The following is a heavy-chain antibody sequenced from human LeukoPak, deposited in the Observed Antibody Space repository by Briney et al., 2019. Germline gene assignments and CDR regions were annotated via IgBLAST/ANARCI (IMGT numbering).Heavy chain of an antibody. D-gene: IGHD3-10*01. V-gene: IGHV4-31*03. Sequence: SETLSLTCTVSGGSISSGRYYWSWVRQRPGKGLEWIGYIYSSGTTYCNPSLKSRVIISGDTSKNQFSLKLSSVTAADTAVYYCARDLTYGYFDYWGQGTLVTVSS. CDR2: IYSSGTT. CDR1: GGSISSGRYY. CDR3: ARDLTYGYFDY. J-gene: IGHJ4*02.